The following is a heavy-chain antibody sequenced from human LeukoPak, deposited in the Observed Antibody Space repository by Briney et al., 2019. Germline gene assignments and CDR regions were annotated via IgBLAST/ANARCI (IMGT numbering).Heavy chain of an antibody. CDR3: ASRPGYMSY. V-gene: IGHV3-48*03. Sequence: GGSLRLSCAASEFTSSNFAMSWVRQAPGKGLEWISYISSSGATTHYADSVKGRFTISRDNAKNSLNLQMSSLRAEDTAVYYCASRPGYMSYWGQGTLVTVSS. CDR1: EFTSSNFA. J-gene: IGHJ4*02. CDR2: ISSSGATT. D-gene: IGHD3-16*02.